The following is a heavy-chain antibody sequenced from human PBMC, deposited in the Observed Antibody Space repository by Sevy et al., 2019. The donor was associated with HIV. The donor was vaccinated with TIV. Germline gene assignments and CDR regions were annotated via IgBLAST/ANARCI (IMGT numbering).Heavy chain of an antibody. J-gene: IGHJ5*02. CDR2: ISSSGSSI. CDR3: TRNGGAFDNGFDP. CDR1: GFTFSSYD. D-gene: IGHD2-8*01. V-gene: IGHV3-48*03. Sequence: GGSLRLCCTASGFTFSSYDMNWVRQAPGKGLEWVSKISSSGSSIYYADSVKGRCTISRDNAKNSLKLQMNSMRAEDTAVYYCTRNGGAFDNGFDPWGQGTLVTVSS.